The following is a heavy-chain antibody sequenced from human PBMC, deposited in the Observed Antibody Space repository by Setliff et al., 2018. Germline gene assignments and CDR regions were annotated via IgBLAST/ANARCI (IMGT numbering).Heavy chain of an antibody. CDR2: IHYSGST. V-gene: IGHV4-61*01. D-gene: IGHD3-16*01. CDR3: ARRTFGSGRFDP. CDR1: GDSLSSGTQY. J-gene: IGHJ5*02. Sequence: PSETLSLTCSVLGDSLSSGTQYWAWIRQPPGKGLEWIGFIHYSGSTNYNPSLKSRVTISLDTPKNQFSLRLSSVTAADTAVYYCARRTFGSGRFDPWGQGTLVTVSS.